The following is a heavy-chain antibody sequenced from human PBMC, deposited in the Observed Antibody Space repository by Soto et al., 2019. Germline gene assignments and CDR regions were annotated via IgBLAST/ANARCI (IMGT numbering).Heavy chain of an antibody. Sequence: QPGGSLRLSCAASGFTFSSYWMSWVRQAPGKGLEWVANIKQDGSGKYYVDSVKGRFTISRDNAKNSLYLQMNSLRAEDTAVYYCASGGAAAGTGYYYGMDVWGPGTTVTVSS. J-gene: IGHJ6*02. CDR2: IKQDGSGK. CDR1: GFTFSSYW. D-gene: IGHD6-13*01. V-gene: IGHV3-7*03. CDR3: ASGGAAAGTGYYYGMDV.